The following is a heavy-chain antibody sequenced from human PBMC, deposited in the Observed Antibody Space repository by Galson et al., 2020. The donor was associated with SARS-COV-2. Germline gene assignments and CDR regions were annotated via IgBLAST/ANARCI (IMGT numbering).Heavy chain of an antibody. CDR3: ARDGAGVAAGTGALSS. CDR2: IYHTGTT. D-gene: IGHD6-13*01. Sequence: SETLSLTCVVPGGSISSNNWWSWVRQPPGKGLEWIGEIYHTGTTNDNPSLESRLIISVDKSKNQFSLRLTSVTAADTAVYYCARDGAGVAAGTGALSSWCQGTLVTVSS. CDR1: GGSISSNNW. J-gene: IGHJ5*02. V-gene: IGHV4-4*02.